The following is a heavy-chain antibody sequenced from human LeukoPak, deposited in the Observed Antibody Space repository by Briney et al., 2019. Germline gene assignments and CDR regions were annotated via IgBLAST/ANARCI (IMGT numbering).Heavy chain of an antibody. CDR1: GGTFSSYA. Sequence: SVKVSCKASGGTFSSYAISWVRQAPGQGLEWMGGIIPIFGTANYAQKFQGRVTITADESTSTAYMELSSLRSEDTAVYYCATSRGTEVTTNDFLFDYWGQGTLVTVSS. J-gene: IGHJ4*02. D-gene: IGHD5-12*01. V-gene: IGHV1-69*01. CDR3: ATSRGTEVTTNDFLFDY. CDR2: IIPIFGTA.